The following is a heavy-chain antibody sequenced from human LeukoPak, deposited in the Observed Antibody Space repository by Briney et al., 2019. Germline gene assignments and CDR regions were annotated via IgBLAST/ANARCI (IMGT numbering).Heavy chain of an antibody. CDR3: ARGSEGVTGTTSWFDP. D-gene: IGHD1-7*01. CDR2: ISSSTIYI. CDR1: GFIFSSYS. J-gene: IGHJ5*02. V-gene: IGHV3-21*01. Sequence: GGSLRLSCAASGFIFSSYSMNWVRQAPGKGLEWVSSISSSTIYIYYADSVKGRFTISRDNARNSLYLQMNSLRAEDTAVYYCARGSEGVTGTTSWFDPWGQGTLVAVSS.